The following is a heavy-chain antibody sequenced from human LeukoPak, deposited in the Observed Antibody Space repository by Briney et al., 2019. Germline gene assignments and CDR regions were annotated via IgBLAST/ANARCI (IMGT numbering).Heavy chain of an antibody. CDR1: RFYFSTYN. CDR2: ISPSSTRI. CDR3: ARMNYVSSGWGAPFDD. D-gene: IGHD1-7*01. J-gene: IGHJ4*02. V-gene: IGHV3-48*04. Sequence: AGGSLRLSCTASRFYFSTYNMNWVRQAPGKGLEWVSYISPSSTRIDYAASVRGRFTISRDNAKSSLYLQVNSLRAEDTAVYYCARMNYVSSGWGAPFDDWGQGTLVTVSS.